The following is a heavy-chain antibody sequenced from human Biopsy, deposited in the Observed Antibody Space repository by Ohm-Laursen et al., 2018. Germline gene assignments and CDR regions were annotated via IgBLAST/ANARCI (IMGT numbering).Heavy chain of an antibody. D-gene: IGHD3-9*01. Sequence: SVKVSCKVPGGTLSNYGVNWVRQAPGQGLEWLGGNIPILGTGNYAQKFQDRVTVAADTSTGTATMELRSLRSDDTAVYYCATKLTGYFHHWGQGTLVIVSS. CDR2: NIPILGTG. CDR3: ATKLTGYFHH. V-gene: IGHV1-69*06. CDR1: GGTLSNYG. J-gene: IGHJ1*01.